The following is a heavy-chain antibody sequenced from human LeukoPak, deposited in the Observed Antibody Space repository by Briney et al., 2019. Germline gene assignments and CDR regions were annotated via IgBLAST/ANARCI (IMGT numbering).Heavy chain of an antibody. Sequence: GGSLRLSCAASGFTFSSYAMSWVRQAPGKGLEWVAAISGSGSSTYYAGSVQGRSTISRENYKNTRYLQMNSLTAEETGVYYCANSRVPVAGVPDYWGQGNLVTVST. CDR2: ISGSGSST. CDR1: GFTFSSYA. V-gene: IGHV3-23*01. D-gene: IGHD6-19*01. CDR3: ANSRVPVAGVPDY. J-gene: IGHJ4*02.